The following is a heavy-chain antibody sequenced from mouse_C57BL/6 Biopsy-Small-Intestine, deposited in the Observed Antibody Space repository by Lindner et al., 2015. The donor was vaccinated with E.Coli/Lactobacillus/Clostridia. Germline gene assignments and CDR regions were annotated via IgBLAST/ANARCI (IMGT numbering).Heavy chain of an antibody. D-gene: IGHD1-1*01. J-gene: IGHJ2*01. CDR3: ARDPYYGSSLDY. Sequence: VQLQKSGPELVKPGASVKISCMASGYAFSRSWMNWVKQRPGKGLEWIGRIYPGDGDTNYNGKFKGKATLTADNSSSTAYMQLSSLTSEDSAVYFCARDPYYGSSLDYWGQGTTLTVSS. CDR2: IYPGDGDT. V-gene: IGHV1-82*01. CDR1: GYAFSRSW.